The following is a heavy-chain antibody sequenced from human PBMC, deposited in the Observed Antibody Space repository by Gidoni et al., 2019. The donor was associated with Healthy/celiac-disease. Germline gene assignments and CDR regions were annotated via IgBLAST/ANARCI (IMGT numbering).Heavy chain of an antibody. J-gene: IGHJ3*02. D-gene: IGHD2-2*01. CDR2: IYYSGST. CDR1: GGSISSYY. Sequence: QVQLQESGPGLVKPSETLSLTRTVSGGSISSYYWSWIRQPPGKGLEWIGYIYYSGSTNYNPSRKSRVTISVDTSKNQFSLKLSFVTAADTAVYYCARDSVGYCSSTSCRAFDIWGQGTMVTVSS. V-gene: IGHV4-59*01. CDR3: ARDSVGYCSSTSCRAFDI.